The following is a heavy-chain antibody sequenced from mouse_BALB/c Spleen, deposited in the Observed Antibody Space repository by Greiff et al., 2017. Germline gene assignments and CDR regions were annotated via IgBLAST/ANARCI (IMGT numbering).Heavy chain of an antibody. CDR3: AIHYYGSSPFAY. Sequence: EVQLQQSGAGLVKPGASVKLSCTASGFNIKDTYMHWVKQRPEQGLEWIGRIDPANGNTKYDPKFEGKATITADTSSNTAYLQLSSLTSEDTAVYYCAIHYYGSSPFAYWGQGTLVTVSA. J-gene: IGHJ3*01. D-gene: IGHD1-1*01. CDR1: GFNIKDTY. CDR2: IDPANGNT. V-gene: IGHV14-3*02.